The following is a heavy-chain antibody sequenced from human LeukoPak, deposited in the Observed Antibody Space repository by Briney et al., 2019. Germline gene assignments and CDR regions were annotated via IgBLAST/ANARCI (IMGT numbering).Heavy chain of an antibody. CDR3: AKDRGWATVTTYDY. Sequence: GGSLRLSCVVSGFTFSSYAMSWVRQAPGKGLEWVSGISGSGGSTYYADSVKGRFTISRDNSKNTLYLQMNSLRADDTAVYYCAKDRGWATVTTYDYWGQGTLVTVSS. CDR1: GFTFSSYA. CDR2: ISGSGGST. D-gene: IGHD4-11*01. J-gene: IGHJ4*02. V-gene: IGHV3-23*01.